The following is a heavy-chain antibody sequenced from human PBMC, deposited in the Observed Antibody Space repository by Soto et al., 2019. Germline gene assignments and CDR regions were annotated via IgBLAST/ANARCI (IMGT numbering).Heavy chain of an antibody. D-gene: IGHD1-26*01. CDR1: RDTFTSYY. J-gene: IGHJ5*02. CDR2: INPHGGST. CDR3: ARSSGGNFGINIEGTNWFAP. V-gene: IGHV1-46*01. Sequence: ASVKVSCKAPRDTFTSYYISWVRQAPGQGLEWMGVINPHGGSTAYAQKFKGRVTLTRDTSASTVYMEVSSLTSEDTAMYYCARSSGGNFGINIEGTNWFAPWGQGTLVTVSS.